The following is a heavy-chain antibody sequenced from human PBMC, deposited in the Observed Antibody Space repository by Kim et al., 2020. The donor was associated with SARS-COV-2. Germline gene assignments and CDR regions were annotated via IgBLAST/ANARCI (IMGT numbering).Heavy chain of an antibody. D-gene: IGHD6-19*01. Sequence: YADSVKGRFTISRDNSKNTLYLQMNRQKAGDTAEYYCAEGRWYRSGYFHYWGQGTLVTVSS. CDR3: AEGRWYRSGYFHY. V-gene: IGHV3-30*02. J-gene: IGHJ4*02.